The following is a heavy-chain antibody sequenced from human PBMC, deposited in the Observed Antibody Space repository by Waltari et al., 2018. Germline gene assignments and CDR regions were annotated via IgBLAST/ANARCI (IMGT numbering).Heavy chain of an antibody. CDR1: GFTFSSYT. V-gene: IGHV3-21*03. J-gene: IGHJ4*02. CDR2: ITSSSGYI. Sequence: EVTLVESGGGLVKPGGSLRLSCAASGFTFSSYTMHWVRQAPGKGLEWVSSITSSSGYIDYADSVKGRFTISRDNAQNSLYLQMNSLTAEDTGVYYCARDKAVAGTGNFDYWGQGNLVTVSS. CDR3: ARDKAVAGTGNFDY. D-gene: IGHD6-19*01.